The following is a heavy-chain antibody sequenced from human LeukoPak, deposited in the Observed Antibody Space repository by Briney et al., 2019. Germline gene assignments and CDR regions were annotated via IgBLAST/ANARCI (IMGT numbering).Heavy chain of an antibody. CDR2: IKQDGSDK. CDR1: GFTFSSSW. Sequence: GGSLRLSCAASGFTFSSSWMSWVRQAPGKGLEWVAHIKQDGSDKYYVDSVKGRFTISRDNAKNSLFLQLNSLRVEDTAMYYCARHSSGSYYTYWGQGTLVTVSS. CDR3: ARHSSGSYYTY. D-gene: IGHD3-10*01. V-gene: IGHV3-7*01. J-gene: IGHJ4*02.